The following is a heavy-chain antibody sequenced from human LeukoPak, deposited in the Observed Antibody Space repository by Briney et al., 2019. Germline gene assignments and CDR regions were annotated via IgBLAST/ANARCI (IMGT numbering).Heavy chain of an antibody. J-gene: IGHJ4*01. D-gene: IGHD1-14*01. CDR1: GGSISSGGYY. V-gene: IGHV4-31*03. CDR3: AYNRNFALDN. CDR2: IYYSGST. Sequence: SEALSLTCTVSGGSISSGGYYWSWIRQHPGKGLEWIGYIYYSGSTYYNPSLKSRVTISADTSRNHFSLKLTSVTAADTAVYYCAYNRNFALDNWGRGTLVTVSS.